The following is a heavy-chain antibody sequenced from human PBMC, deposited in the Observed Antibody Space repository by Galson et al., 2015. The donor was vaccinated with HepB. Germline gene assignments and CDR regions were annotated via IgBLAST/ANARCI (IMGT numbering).Heavy chain of an antibody. D-gene: IGHD3-10*01. Sequence: SLRLSCAASGFSFSSYGMHWVRQAPGGGLEWVAGISYDGNNKDSADSVKGRLTIFRDNSKNTLYLQMNSLRPEDTAVSYCAKDQMIRGFIGGHFFDSWGQGALVTVSS. CDR3: AKDQMIRGFIGGHFFDS. J-gene: IGHJ4*02. CDR1: GFSFSSYG. CDR2: ISYDGNNK. V-gene: IGHV3-30*18.